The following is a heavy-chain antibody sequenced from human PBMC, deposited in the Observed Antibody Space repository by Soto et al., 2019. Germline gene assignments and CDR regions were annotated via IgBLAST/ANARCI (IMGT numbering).Heavy chain of an antibody. CDR3: AREAPMVGYCSSTSCPLYYYYYGMDV. V-gene: IGHV3-33*01. D-gene: IGHD2-2*01. Sequence: QVQLVESGGGVVQPGRSLRLSCAASGFTFSSYGMHWVRQAPGKGLEWVAVIWYDGSNKYYADSVKGRFTISRHNSKNTLYLKMNSLRAEDTAVYYCAREAPMVGYCSSTSCPLYYYYYGMDVWGQGTTVTVSS. CDR2: IWYDGSNK. J-gene: IGHJ6*02. CDR1: GFTFSSYG.